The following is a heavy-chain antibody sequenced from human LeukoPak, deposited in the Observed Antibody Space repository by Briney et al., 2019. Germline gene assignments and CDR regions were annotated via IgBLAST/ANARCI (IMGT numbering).Heavy chain of an antibody. Sequence: ASETLSLTCTVSGGSISSYYWSWVRQPPGKGLEWVGYIYYSGSTNYNPSLKSRVTISVDTSKNQFSLKLSSVTAADTAVYYCARKLGYCSGGSCYGSNWFDHWGQGTLVTVSS. V-gene: IGHV4-59*01. CDR1: GGSISSYY. CDR3: ARKLGYCSGGSCYGSNWFDH. J-gene: IGHJ5*02. D-gene: IGHD2-15*01. CDR2: IYYSGST.